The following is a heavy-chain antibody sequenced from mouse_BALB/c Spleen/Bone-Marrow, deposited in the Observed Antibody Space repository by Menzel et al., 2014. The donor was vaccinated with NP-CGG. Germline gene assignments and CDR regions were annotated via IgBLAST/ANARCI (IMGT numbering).Heavy chain of an antibody. J-gene: IGHJ4*01. CDR1: GFPFSNYY. CDR3: ARHGSSYAMDY. D-gene: IGHD1-1*01. Sequence: EVMLVEPGGGSVKLGLSLKLSCAPSGFPFSNYYMSWVRQTPEKRLELVAAINRSGGSTYYPNTVKGRFTISRADAKTTLYLQMSSLKFEDTALYFCARHGSSYAMDYWGQGTSVTVSS. V-gene: IGHV5-6-2*01. CDR2: INRSGGST.